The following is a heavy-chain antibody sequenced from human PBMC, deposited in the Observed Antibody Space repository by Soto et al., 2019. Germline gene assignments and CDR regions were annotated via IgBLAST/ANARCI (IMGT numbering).Heavy chain of an antibody. D-gene: IGHD5-12*01. Sequence: EVQLVESGGDLVQPGGSLRLSCTASGFTFNSYDMNWVRQAPGKGLEWISYISSSGTIYYADSVKGRFTISRDNAKKSLYLQMNSLRDDDTAVYYCARGGYDYRNFAYWGQGTLVTVSS. CDR1: GFTFNSYD. CDR2: ISSSGTI. CDR3: ARGGYDYRNFAY. J-gene: IGHJ4*02. V-gene: IGHV3-48*02.